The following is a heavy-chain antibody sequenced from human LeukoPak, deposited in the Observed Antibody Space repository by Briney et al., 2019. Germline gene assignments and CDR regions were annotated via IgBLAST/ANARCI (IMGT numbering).Heavy chain of an antibody. V-gene: IGHV1-69*01. J-gene: IGHJ4*02. D-gene: IGHD3-10*01. CDR3: ASSNYYGSGSFPDY. Sequence: SVKVSCMASGDTFSIYAICWVRQALGQGLECVGGIIPIFGTANYAQKFQARVTITAEESTSTAYIKLNRLRSEDTAVYYCASSNYYGSGSFPDYGGQGTLVTVSS. CDR2: IIPIFGTA. CDR1: GDTFSIYA.